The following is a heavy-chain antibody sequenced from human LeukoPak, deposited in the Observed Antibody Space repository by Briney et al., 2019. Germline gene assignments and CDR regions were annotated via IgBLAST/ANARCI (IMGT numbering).Heavy chain of an antibody. J-gene: IGHJ5*02. V-gene: IGHV4-59*01. Sequence: SETLSLTCTVSGGSISSYYWSWIRQPPGKGLEWIGYIYYSGSTNYNPSFKSRVTISVDTSKNQFSLKLSSVTAADTAVYYCARVDNWNYWFDPWGQGTLVTVST. D-gene: IGHD1-7*01. CDR2: IYYSGST. CDR3: ARVDNWNYWFDP. CDR1: GGSISSYY.